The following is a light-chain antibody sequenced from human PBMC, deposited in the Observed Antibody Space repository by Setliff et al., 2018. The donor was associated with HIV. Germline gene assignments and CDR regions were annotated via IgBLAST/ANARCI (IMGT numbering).Light chain of an antibody. CDR2: EVT. CDR1: SSDVGYYDY. Sequence: QSVLAQPASVSGSPGQSITISCTGTSSDVGYYDYVSWYQQHPGQAPRLMIYEVTNRPSGVSNRFSGSKSGSTASLTISGLQAEDEADCYCSSYTSTYTRVFGTGTKV. J-gene: IGLJ1*01. CDR3: SSYTSTYTRV. V-gene: IGLV2-14*01.